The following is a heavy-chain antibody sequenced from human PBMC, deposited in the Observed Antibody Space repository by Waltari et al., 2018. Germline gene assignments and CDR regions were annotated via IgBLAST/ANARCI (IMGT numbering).Heavy chain of an antibody. D-gene: IGHD5-18*01. CDR1: GFTFGDYA. CDR2: IRSKAYGGRT. CDR3: TRGQWIQLWILDY. J-gene: IGHJ4*02. V-gene: IGHV3-49*04. Sequence: EVQLVESGGGLVQPGRSLRLSCTASGFTFGDYAMSWVRQAPGKGLEWVGFIRSKAYGGRTEYAASVKGRFTISRDDSKSIAYLQMNSLKTEDTAVYYCTRGQWIQLWILDYWGQGTLVTVSS.